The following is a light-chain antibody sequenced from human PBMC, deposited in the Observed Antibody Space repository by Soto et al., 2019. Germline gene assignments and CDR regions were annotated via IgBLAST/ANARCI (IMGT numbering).Light chain of an antibody. CDR2: EVS. CDR3: MQSTQFPWT. V-gene: IGKV2D-29*01. J-gene: IGKJ1*01. Sequence: EIVMTQSPISLSVSPGQPASISCKSSQSLLHRDGKTCLFWYVQKAGQPPQLLIYEVSNRFSGVPDRFSGSGSGTDFTLKISRVEAGDVGVYYCMQSTQFPWTFGQGTKVEIK. CDR1: QSLLHRDGKTC.